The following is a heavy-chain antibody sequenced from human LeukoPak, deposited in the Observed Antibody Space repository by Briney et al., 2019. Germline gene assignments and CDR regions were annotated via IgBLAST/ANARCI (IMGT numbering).Heavy chain of an antibody. V-gene: IGHV4-39*07. CDR2: IYFSGST. J-gene: IGHJ3*02. CDR1: GASINSGSNY. D-gene: IGHD5-18*01. Sequence: KASETLSLTCRVSGASINSGSNYWGWIRQPPGKTLEWIGSIYFSGSTYYNPSLKSRVIIMIDTPKNHFSLTLSSVTAADTAVYYCARSDGYGLVGIWGQGTMVTVSS. CDR3: ARSDGYGLVGI.